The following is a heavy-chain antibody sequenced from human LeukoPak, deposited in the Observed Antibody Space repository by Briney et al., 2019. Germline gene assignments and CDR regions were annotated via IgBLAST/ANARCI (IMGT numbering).Heavy chain of an antibody. Sequence: ASVKVSCKVSGYTLTELSMHWVRQAPGKGLEWMGGFDPEDGETIYAQKFQGRVTMTEDTSTDTAYMELRSLRSDDTAVYYCARDFAVTTQKYYYYYGMDVWGQGTTVTVSS. CDR1: GYTLTELS. D-gene: IGHD4-11*01. V-gene: IGHV1-24*01. CDR2: FDPEDGET. CDR3: ARDFAVTTQKYYYYYGMDV. J-gene: IGHJ6*02.